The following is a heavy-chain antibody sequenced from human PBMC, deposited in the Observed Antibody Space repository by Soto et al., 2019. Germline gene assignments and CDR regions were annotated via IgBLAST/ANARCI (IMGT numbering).Heavy chain of an antibody. CDR1: GFTFSSYA. Sequence: EVQLLESGGGLVQPGGSLRLSCAASGFTFSSYAMSWVRQAPGKGLEWVSAISGSGGSTYYADSVKGRFTISRDNSKNTLYLQMNILRAEDTAVYYCAKDPDILTGYYLFDYWGQGPLVTVSS. D-gene: IGHD3-9*01. J-gene: IGHJ4*02. CDR2: ISGSGGST. CDR3: AKDPDILTGYYLFDY. V-gene: IGHV3-23*01.